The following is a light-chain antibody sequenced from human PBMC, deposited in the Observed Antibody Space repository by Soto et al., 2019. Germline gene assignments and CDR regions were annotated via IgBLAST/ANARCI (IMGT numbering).Light chain of an antibody. Sequence: EIVLTQSPGTLSLSPWDRATLSCRASQSVSSSYLAWYQQKPGQAPGLLIYGASSRATGIPDRFSGSGSGTNFTLTINSLQPDDFATYYCQQYHIYSGTFGQGTKVDIK. CDR3: QQYHIYSGT. CDR1: QSVSSSY. J-gene: IGKJ1*01. V-gene: IGKV3-20*01. CDR2: GAS.